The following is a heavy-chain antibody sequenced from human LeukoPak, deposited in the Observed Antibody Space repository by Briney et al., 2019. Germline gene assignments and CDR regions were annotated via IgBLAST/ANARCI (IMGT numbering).Heavy chain of an antibody. Sequence: QPGGSLRLSCAASGFTFTTYWMSWVRQAPGKGLEWVANINQDGTEKFYVDSVKGRFTISRDNAKNSLYLQMNSLRAEDTAVYYCACSFDYWGQGTLATVSS. CDR1: GFTFTTYW. J-gene: IGHJ4*02. D-gene: IGHD2-15*01. CDR2: INQDGTEK. CDR3: ACSFDY. V-gene: IGHV3-7*01.